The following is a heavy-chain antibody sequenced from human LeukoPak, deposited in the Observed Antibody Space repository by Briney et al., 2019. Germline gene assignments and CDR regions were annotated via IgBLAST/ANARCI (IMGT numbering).Heavy chain of an antibody. Sequence: SETLSLTCTVSGGSISSYYWSWLRQPAGEGLEWIGRIYTSGSTNYNPSLKSRVTMSVDTSKNQFSLKLSSVTAADTAVYYCARVALAGAFDIWGQGTMVTVSS. CDR1: GGSISSYY. V-gene: IGHV4-4*07. CDR3: ARVALAGAFDI. CDR2: IYTSGST. D-gene: IGHD6-19*01. J-gene: IGHJ3*02.